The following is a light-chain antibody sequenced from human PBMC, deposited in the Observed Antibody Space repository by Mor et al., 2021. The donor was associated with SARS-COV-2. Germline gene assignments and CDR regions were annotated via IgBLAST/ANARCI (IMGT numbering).Light chain of an antibody. CDR3: MQSLETPPYT. J-gene: IGKJ2*01. CDR2: S. Sequence: SIRASGVPDRFRGSGSGTDFTLKISRVEAEDVGLYYCMQSLETPPYTFGQGTKLEIK. V-gene: IGKV2-28*01.